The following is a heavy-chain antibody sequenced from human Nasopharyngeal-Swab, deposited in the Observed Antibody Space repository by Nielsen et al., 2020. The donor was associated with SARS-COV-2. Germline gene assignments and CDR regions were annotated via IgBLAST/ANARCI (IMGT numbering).Heavy chain of an antibody. D-gene: IGHD3-10*01. Sequence: GGSLRLSCAASGFPFSNHYMTWVRQPPGKGLEWVANIRQDAREQFYVDSVKGRFTISRDNAKNSLYLQMNSLRAEDTAVYYCATSYTMVRGVMGYYFDYWGQGTLVTVSS. V-gene: IGHV3-7*02. CDR2: IRQDAREQ. CDR1: GFPFSNHY. J-gene: IGHJ4*02. CDR3: ATSYTMVRGVMGYYFDY.